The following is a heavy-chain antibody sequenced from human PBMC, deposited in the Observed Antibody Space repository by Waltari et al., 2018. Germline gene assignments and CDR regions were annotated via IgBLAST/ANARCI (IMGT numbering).Heavy chain of an antibody. Sequence: VYLVESGGGLAQPGGSLRLSCAASGCGFSEFVMNWVRQAPGKGRESVAVIWHDGTNKYYADSVKGRFTVSRDNSKNTMYLQMNSLRVEDTAVYYCAPPRQWTFDSWGQGALVTVSS. CDR1: GCGFSEFV. V-gene: IGHV3-33*08. D-gene: IGHD6-19*01. CDR2: IWHDGTNK. CDR3: APPRQWTFDS. J-gene: IGHJ4*02.